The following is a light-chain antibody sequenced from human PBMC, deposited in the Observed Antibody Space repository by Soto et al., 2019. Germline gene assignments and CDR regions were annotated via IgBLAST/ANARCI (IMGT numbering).Light chain of an antibody. CDR1: QTLRNN. CDR3: HQYNNSPPDT. J-gene: IGKJ2*01. Sequence: EIVMTQSPATLSVSPGERATLSCRASQTLRNNLAWYQQKPGQAPRLLIYAASTRATGIPARFSGSGSGTEFTLTISNLQSEDFAVYFCHQYNNSPPDTFGQGTKLEIK. V-gene: IGKV3-15*01. CDR2: AAS.